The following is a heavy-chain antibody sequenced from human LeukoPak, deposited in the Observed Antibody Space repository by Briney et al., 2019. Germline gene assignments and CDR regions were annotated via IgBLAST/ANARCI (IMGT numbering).Heavy chain of an antibody. D-gene: IGHD5-24*01. CDR2: INSDGSST. Sequence: QPGGSLRLSCAASGFTFSNYWMHWVRHAPGKGLVWVSRINSDGSSTIYADSVKGRFTISRDNAKNSLYLQINSLRAEDTAVYYCARDRWLQSADYFDYWGQGTLVTVSS. V-gene: IGHV3-74*01. CDR3: ARDRWLQSADYFDY. J-gene: IGHJ4*02. CDR1: GFTFSNYW.